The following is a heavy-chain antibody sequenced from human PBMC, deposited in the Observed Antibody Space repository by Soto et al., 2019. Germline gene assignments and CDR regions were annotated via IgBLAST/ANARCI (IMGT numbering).Heavy chain of an antibody. CDR3: ARARGSGSNPWFDP. Sequence: GASVKVSCKASGYTFTSYGISWVRQAPGQGLEWMGWISAYNGNTNYAQKLQGRVTMTTDTSTSTAYIELRSLRSDDTAVYYCARARGSGSNPWFDPWGQGTLVTVSS. V-gene: IGHV1-18*04. CDR2: ISAYNGNT. D-gene: IGHD3-10*01. CDR1: GYTFTSYG. J-gene: IGHJ5*02.